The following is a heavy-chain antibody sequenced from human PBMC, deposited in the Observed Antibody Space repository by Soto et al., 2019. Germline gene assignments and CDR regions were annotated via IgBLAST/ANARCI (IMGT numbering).Heavy chain of an antibody. CDR3: ARSQYSSQRQFDY. D-gene: IGHD5-18*01. V-gene: IGHV3-30-3*01. J-gene: IGHJ4*02. CDR2: ISYDGSNK. Sequence: QVQLVESGGGVVQPGRSLRLSCAASGFTFSSYAMHWVRQAPGKGLEWVAVISYDGSNKYYADSVKGRFTIYRDNSKNRLYLQMNSLRAEDTAVYYCARSQYSSQRQFDYWGQGTLVTVSS. CDR1: GFTFSSYA.